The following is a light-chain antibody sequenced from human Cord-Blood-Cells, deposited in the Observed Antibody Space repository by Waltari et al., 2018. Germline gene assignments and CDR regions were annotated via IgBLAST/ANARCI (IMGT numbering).Light chain of an antibody. V-gene: IGKV3-20*01. CDR1: QSVSSSY. CDR3: QQYGSSPLT. CDR2: GAS. J-gene: IGKJ4*01. Sequence: EIVLTQSPGTLSLSPGERATLSCMASQSVSSSYLAWYQQKPGQAPRLLIYGASSRATGIPDRFSGIRSGTDFTLTISILEPEDFAVYDCQQYGSSPLTFGGGTKVEIK.